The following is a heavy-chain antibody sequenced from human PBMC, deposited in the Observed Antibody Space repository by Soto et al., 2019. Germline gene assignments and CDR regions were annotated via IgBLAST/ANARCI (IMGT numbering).Heavy chain of an antibody. Sequence: QVQLVESGGGVVQPGRSLRLSCAASGFTFRSYGMHWVRQAPVKGLEWVAVISYDGSNKYYADSVKGRFTISRDNSKNTLYLQMNSLRAEDTAVYYCAKGGAWLEVDYWGQGTLVTVSS. CDR2: ISYDGSNK. J-gene: IGHJ4*02. V-gene: IGHV3-30*18. D-gene: IGHD6-19*01. CDR3: AKGGAWLEVDY. CDR1: GFTFRSYG.